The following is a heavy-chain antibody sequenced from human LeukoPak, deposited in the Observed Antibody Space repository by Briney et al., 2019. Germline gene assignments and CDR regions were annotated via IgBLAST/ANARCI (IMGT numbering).Heavy chain of an antibody. CDR2: ISSSSSYI. J-gene: IGHJ6*03. Sequence: PGGSLRLSCAASGFTFSSYSMNWVRQAPGKGLEWVSSISSSSSYIYYADSVKGRFTISRDNVKNSLYLQMNSLRAEDTALYYCARAPGVRYYYYMDVWGKGTTVTVSS. CDR3: ARAPGVRYYYYMDV. V-gene: IGHV3-21*04. D-gene: IGHD2-8*01. CDR1: GFTFSSYS.